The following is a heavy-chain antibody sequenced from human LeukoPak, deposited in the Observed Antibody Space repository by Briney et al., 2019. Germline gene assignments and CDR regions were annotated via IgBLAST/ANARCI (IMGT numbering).Heavy chain of an antibody. V-gene: IGHV1-69*05. CDR1: GGTFSSYA. CDR2: IIPIFGTA. Sequence: SVKVSRKASGGTFSSYAISWVRQAPGQGLEWMGGIIPIFGTANYAQKFQGRVTITTDESTSTAYMELSSLRSEDTAVYYCARDRGYDFWSGYLNYWGQGTLVTVSS. D-gene: IGHD3-3*01. J-gene: IGHJ4*02. CDR3: ARDRGYDFWSGYLNY.